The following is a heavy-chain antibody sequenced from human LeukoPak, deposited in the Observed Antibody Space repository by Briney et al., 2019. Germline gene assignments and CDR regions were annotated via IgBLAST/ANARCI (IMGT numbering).Heavy chain of an antibody. J-gene: IGHJ3*02. D-gene: IGHD3-16*02. V-gene: IGHV3-21*01. CDR3: ARVSAGVIGMKDVFDI. CDR2: ISGSSSYI. CDR1: GFTFSRYS. Sequence: GGSLRLSCAGSGFTFSRYSMNWVRQAPGKGLEWVSSISGSSSYIYYADSVKGRFTISRHNAKNSLYLQMNSLRAEDTAVYYCARVSAGVIGMKDVFDIWGQGTMVTVSS.